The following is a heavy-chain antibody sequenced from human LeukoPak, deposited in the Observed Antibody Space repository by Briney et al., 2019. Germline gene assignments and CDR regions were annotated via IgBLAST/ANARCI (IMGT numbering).Heavy chain of an antibody. Sequence: PGGSLRLSCAASGFTFSSYTMNWVRQAPGKGLEWVSYISSGNSNIYYADSVKGRFTISRDNAKNSLYLQMNSLRAEDTAVYYCARDPSSDYYDSSGYRSFDYWGQGTLVTVSS. J-gene: IGHJ4*02. CDR2: ISSGNSNI. CDR3: ARDPSSDYYDSSGYRSFDY. V-gene: IGHV3-48*01. D-gene: IGHD3-22*01. CDR1: GFTFSSYT.